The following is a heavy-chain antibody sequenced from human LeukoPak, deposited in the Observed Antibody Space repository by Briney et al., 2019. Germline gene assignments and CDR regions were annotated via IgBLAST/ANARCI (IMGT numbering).Heavy chain of an antibody. V-gene: IGHV3-74*01. Sequence: GVSLRLSCAASGFTFSTYWMHWVRQIPGKGLVWVSRIHRDGASTHYADSVRGRFSISRDNAEDTLYLQMNSLRAEDTAIYYCASAQEAAGNWFFGLWARGTLVTNAS. D-gene: IGHD6-13*01. J-gene: IGHJ2*01. CDR3: ASAQEAAGNWFFGL. CDR1: GFTFSTYW. CDR2: IHRDGAST.